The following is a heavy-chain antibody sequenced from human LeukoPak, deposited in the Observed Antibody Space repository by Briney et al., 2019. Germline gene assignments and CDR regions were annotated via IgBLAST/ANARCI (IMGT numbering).Heavy chain of an antibody. V-gene: IGHV3-48*03. J-gene: IGHJ4*02. CDR2: IRSSGSTI. Sequence: GRSLRLSCAVSGFTFSSYEMNWVRQAPGKGLEWVSYIRSSGSTIYYADSVKGRFTISRDNAKNSLHLQMNSLRAEDTAVYYCARDQGSSWSVSDYWGQGTLVTVSS. CDR3: ARDQGSSWSVSDY. CDR1: GFTFSSYE. D-gene: IGHD6-13*01.